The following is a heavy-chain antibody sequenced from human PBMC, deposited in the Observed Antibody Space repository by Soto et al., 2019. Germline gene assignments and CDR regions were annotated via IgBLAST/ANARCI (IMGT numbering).Heavy chain of an antibody. V-gene: IGHV1-3*04. CDR2: ISTGNGNT. J-gene: IGHJ4*02. Sequence: ASVKVSCKTSGYTFTDYAIYWVRQAPGQRLEWLGWISTGNGNTKFSQKFQGRVAITRDTSATTAYMELTSLRSEDTAVYYCAKGSRMWTPDYWGQGTLVTVSS. CDR3: AKGSRMWTPDY. D-gene: IGHD2-15*01. CDR1: GYTFTDYA.